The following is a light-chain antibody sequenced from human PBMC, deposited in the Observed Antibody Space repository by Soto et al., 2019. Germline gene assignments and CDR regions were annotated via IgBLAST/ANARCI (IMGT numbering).Light chain of an antibody. CDR2: GST. Sequence: SVLSQPPSVSGAPGQRVTNSCTGSSTNIGAGYDAHWFQQVPGTAPKLLIYGSTNRPSGVPDRFSGSKSGTSASLAITGLQAVDEADYYCQSYDSSLGGHYVSGIGTKVTVL. J-gene: IGLJ1*01. V-gene: IGLV1-40*01. CDR1: STNIGAGYD. CDR3: QSYDSSLGGHYV.